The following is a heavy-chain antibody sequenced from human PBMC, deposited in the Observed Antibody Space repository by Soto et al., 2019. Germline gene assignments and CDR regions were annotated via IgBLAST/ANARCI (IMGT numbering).Heavy chain of an antibody. CDR1: GGTFSRYA. V-gene: IGHV1-69*13. CDR3: ARDDPPSNGYSYGYYYYGMDV. D-gene: IGHD5-18*01. Sequence: SVKVSCKASGGTFSRYAISWVRQAPGQGLEWTGGIIPIFGTANYAQKFQGRVTITADESTSTAYMELSSLRSEDTAVYYCARDDPPSNGYSYGYYYYGMDVWGQGTTVTVSS. CDR2: IIPIFGTA. J-gene: IGHJ6*02.